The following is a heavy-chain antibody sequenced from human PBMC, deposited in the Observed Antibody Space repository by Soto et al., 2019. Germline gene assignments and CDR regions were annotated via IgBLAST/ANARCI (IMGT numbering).Heavy chain of an antibody. J-gene: IGHJ4*02. CDR3: ARDYNGDFDY. CDR2: ISYDGSNK. Sequence: QVQLVESGGGVVQPGRSLRLSCAASGSTFSSYAMHWVRQAPGKGLEWVAIISYDGSNKYYADSVKGRFTISRDNSKNTLYLQMNSLRAEDTAVYYCARDYNGDFDYWGQGTLVTVSS. D-gene: IGHD7-27*01. V-gene: IGHV3-30-3*01. CDR1: GSTFSSYA.